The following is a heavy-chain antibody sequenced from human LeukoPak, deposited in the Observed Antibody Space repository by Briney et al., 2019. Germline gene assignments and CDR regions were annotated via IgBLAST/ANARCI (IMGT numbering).Heavy chain of an antibody. V-gene: IGHV3-21*01. Sequence: GGSLRLSCAASGFTFSSYSMNWVRQAPGKGLGWVSSISSSSSYIYYADSVKGRFTISRDNAKNSLYLQMNSLRAEATAVYYCARDFGYELDYWGQGTLVTVSS. D-gene: IGHD5-12*01. CDR3: ARDFGYELDY. CDR2: ISSSSSYI. J-gene: IGHJ4*02. CDR1: GFTFSSYS.